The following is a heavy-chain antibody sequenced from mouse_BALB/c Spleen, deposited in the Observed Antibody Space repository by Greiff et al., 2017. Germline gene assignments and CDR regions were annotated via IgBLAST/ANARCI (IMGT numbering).Heavy chain of an antibody. V-gene: IGHV3-2*02. J-gene: IGHJ4*01. CDR2: ISYSGST. CDR3: ARYDYDVMDY. Sequence: EVKLMESGPGLVKPSQSLSLTCTVTGYSITSDYAWNWIRQFPGNKLEWMGYISYSGSTSYNPSLKSRISITRDTSKNQFFLQLNSVTTEDTATYYCARYDYDVMDYWGQGTSVTVSS. CDR1: GYSITSDYA.